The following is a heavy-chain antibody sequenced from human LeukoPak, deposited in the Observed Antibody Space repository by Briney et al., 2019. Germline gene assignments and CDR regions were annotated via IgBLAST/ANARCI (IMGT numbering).Heavy chain of an antibody. CDR1: GGSISSSSYY. CDR3: ARPRLFRNDAFDI. CDR2: IYYSGST. Sequence: SETLSLTCTVSGGSISSSSYYWGWIRQPPGKGLEWIGSIYYSGSTYYNPSLKSRVTISVDTSKNQFSLKLSSVTAADTAVYYCARPRLFRNDAFDIWGQGTVVTVSS. V-gene: IGHV4-39*01. J-gene: IGHJ3*02. D-gene: IGHD2/OR15-2a*01.